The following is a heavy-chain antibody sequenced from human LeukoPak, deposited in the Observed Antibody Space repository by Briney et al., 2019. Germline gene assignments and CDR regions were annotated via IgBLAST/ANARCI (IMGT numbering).Heavy chain of an antibody. CDR1: GFTFSSYS. CDR3: ARGPNVLLWFGELLDY. Sequence: GGSLRLSCAVSGFTFSSYSMNWVRQAPGKGLEWVSYISSSSSTIYYADSVKGRFTISRDNAKNSLYLQMNSLRAEDTAVYYCARGPNVLLWFGELLDYWGQGTLVTVSS. J-gene: IGHJ4*02. D-gene: IGHD3-10*01. V-gene: IGHV3-48*04. CDR2: ISSSSSTI.